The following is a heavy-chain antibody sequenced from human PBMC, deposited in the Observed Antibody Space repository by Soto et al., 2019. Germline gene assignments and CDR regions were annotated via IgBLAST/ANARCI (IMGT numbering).Heavy chain of an antibody. D-gene: IGHD7-27*01. CDR1: RFTFSDYN. V-gene: IGHV3-48*02. Sequence: GGSLRLPCAASRFTFSDYNMDWVRQAPGKGLEWVAYISKSSSTIYYADSVKGRFTISRDNAKNSLYLQMNSLSDEDTAVYYCARDGDRNGNSDYWGQGTLVTVSS. J-gene: IGHJ4*02. CDR3: ARDGDRNGNSDY. CDR2: ISKSSSTI.